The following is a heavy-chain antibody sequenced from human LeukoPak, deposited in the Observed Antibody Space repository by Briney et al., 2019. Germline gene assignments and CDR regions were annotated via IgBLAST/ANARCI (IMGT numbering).Heavy chain of an antibody. V-gene: IGHV4-59*01. D-gene: IGHD3/OR15-3a*01. CDR1: GGSISSDY. CDR3: ARGRRLFMILGGSFDP. CDR2: VYNSGST. J-gene: IGHJ5*02. Sequence: KSSETLSLTCTVSGGSISSDYWSWIRQPPGKRLEWIGYVYNSGSTNYNPSLKSRVTISIDTSKNQFSLKLSSVTAADTAVYYCARGRRLFMILGGSFDPWGQGTLVTVSS.